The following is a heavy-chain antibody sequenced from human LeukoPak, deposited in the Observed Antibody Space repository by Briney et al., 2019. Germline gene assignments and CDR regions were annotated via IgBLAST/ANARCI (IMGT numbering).Heavy chain of an antibody. CDR1: GYTFTSYG. CDR2: INPSGGCT. CDR3: AMKFWSGSYNDY. J-gene: IGHJ4*02. Sequence: GASVKVSCKASGYTFTSYGISWVRQAPGQGLEWMGIINPSGGCTSYAQKFQGRVTMTRDTSTSTVYMELSSLRSEDTAVYYCAMKFWSGSYNDYWGQGTLVTVSS. V-gene: IGHV1-46*03. D-gene: IGHD1-26*01.